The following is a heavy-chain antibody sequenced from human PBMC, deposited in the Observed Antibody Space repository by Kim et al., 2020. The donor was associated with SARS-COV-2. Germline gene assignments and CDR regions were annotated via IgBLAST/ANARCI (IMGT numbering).Heavy chain of an antibody. CDR1: GFVFSSFS. V-gene: IGHV3-23*01. Sequence: GGSLRLSCGASGFVFSSFSMSWVRQPPGKGLEWVCDISGSGRKTNYADSVKGRFTISRDNSKNTVHLQMNSLRVEDTAMYYCTKGAHIDGHLSHAYWGQGTLATVSS. CDR2: ISGSGRKT. J-gene: IGHJ4*02. CDR3: TKGAHIDGHLSHAY. D-gene: IGHD5-12*01.